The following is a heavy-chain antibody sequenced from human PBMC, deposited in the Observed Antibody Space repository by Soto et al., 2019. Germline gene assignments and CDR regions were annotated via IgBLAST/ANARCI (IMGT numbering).Heavy chain of an antibody. J-gene: IGHJ4*02. Sequence: GGSLRLSCAASGFTFSSYWMSWVRQAPGKGLEWLANIKVDGSEKYYVDSVKGRFTISRDNAKNSLYLQMISLRVEDTAVYYCARGAFWGVVAQHRYYFDYWGQGTLVTVSS. CDR2: IKVDGSEK. D-gene: IGHD2-15*01. V-gene: IGHV3-7*01. CDR3: ARGAFWGVVAQHRYYFDY. CDR1: GFTFSSYW.